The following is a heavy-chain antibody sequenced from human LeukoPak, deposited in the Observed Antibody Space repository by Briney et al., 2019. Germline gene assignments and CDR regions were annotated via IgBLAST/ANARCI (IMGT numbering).Heavy chain of an antibody. D-gene: IGHD2-21*02. V-gene: IGHV4-39*07. CDR2: IYYSGST. CDR1: GGSISSSSYY. CDR3: ARLIVVVTAPSFDY. J-gene: IGHJ4*02. Sequence: SETLSLTCTVSGGSISSSSYYWGWIRQPPGKGLEWIGSIYYSGSTYYNPSLKSRVTISVDTSKNQFSLKLSSVTAADTAVYYCARLIVVVTAPSFDYWGQGTLVTVSS.